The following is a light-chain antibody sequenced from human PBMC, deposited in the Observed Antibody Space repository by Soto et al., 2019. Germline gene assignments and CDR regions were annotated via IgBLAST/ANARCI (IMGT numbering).Light chain of an antibody. Sequence: QSALTQPASVSGSPGQSITISCTGTSSDVGGYNYVSWYQQHPGKAPKLLIYDVSNRPSGASNRFSGSKSGNTASLTISGLQAEDEADYYCSSYTGSTTLRYVFGTGTKVTVL. V-gene: IGLV2-14*01. CDR1: SSDVGGYNY. CDR2: DVS. CDR3: SSYTGSTTLRYV. J-gene: IGLJ1*01.